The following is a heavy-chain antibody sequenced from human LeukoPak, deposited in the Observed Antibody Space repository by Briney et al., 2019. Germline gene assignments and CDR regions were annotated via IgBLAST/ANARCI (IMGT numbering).Heavy chain of an antibody. CDR2: IYYSGST. CDR3: ARHHSSTRFDAFDI. Sequence: SETLSLTCTVSGGSISSYYWSWIRQPPGKGLEWIGYIYYSGSTNYNPSLKSRVTISVDTSKNQFSLKLSSVTAADTAVYYCARHHSSTRFDAFDIWGQGTMATVSS. D-gene: IGHD2-2*01. J-gene: IGHJ3*02. CDR1: GGSISSYY. V-gene: IGHV4-59*08.